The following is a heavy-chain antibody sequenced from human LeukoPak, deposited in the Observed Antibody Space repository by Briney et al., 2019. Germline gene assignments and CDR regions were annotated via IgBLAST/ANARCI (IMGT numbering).Heavy chain of an antibody. D-gene: IGHD6-19*01. CDR1: GGSISSYY. V-gene: IGHV4-59*01. CDR3: ARGGSGWSHFDY. CDR2: IYYSGST. Sequence: SETLSLTCTASGGSISSYYWSWIRQPPGKGLEWIGFIYYSGSTNYNPSLKSRVTISEDTSKNQFSLRLSSVTAADTAVYYCARGGSGWSHFDYWGQGTLVTVSS. J-gene: IGHJ4*02.